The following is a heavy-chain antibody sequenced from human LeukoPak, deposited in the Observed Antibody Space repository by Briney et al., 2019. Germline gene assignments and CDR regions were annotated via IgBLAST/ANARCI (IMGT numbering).Heavy chain of an antibody. J-gene: IGHJ4*02. D-gene: IGHD6-13*01. CDR3: AREIAAAVYLFDY. V-gene: IGHV1-69*04. CDR1: GGTFSSYA. CDR2: IIPILGIA. Sequence: SVKVSCKASGGTFSSYAISWVRQAPGQGLEWMGRIIPILGIANYAQKFQGRVTITADKSTSTAYMELSSLRSEDTAAYYCAREIAAAVYLFDYWGQGTLVTVSS.